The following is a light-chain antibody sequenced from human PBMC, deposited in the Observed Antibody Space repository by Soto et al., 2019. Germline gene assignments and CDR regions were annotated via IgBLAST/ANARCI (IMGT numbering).Light chain of an antibody. CDR1: EIITNR. Sequence: DIRMTQSPSTLSASVGDRVTITCRASEIITNRLAWYQQKPGKAPKVLIYDASNLGSGVPSRVSGFRSGTEFTLTTSSLQPDDFAADDYQHYGGMWSFGQGTIVEIK. CDR2: DAS. V-gene: IGKV1-5*01. J-gene: IGKJ1*01. CDR3: QHYGGMWS.